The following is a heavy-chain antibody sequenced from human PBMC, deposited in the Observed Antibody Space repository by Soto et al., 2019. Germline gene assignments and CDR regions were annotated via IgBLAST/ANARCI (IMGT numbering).Heavy chain of an antibody. V-gene: IGHV1-69*12. J-gene: IGHJ4*02. Sequence: QVQLVQSGAEVKKPGSSGKVSCKASVRTFSSYAIRWVRQAPGQGLEWMGGIIPIFGTANYAQTFQGRVTITADESTSTAYMELSSLRSEDTDVYYCGLTGATTLDYWGQGTLVTVSS. CDR3: GLTGATTLDY. CDR2: IIPIFGTA. D-gene: IGHD1-26*01. CDR1: VRTFSSYA.